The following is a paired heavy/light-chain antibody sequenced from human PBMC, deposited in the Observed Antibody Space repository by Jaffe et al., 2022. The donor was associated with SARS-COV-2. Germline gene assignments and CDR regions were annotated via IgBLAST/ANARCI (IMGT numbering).Heavy chain of an antibody. Sequence: QVQLVQSGSELKKPGASVKVSCKASGYTFTSYAMNWVRQAPGQGLEWMGWIHTTTGNPAYAQGFTGRFVFSLDTSVSTAYLQISSLKTEDTAVYYCARAPPLYDSTTYYVSPYYWGQGTLVTVSS. CDR2: IHTTTGNP. CDR1: GYTFTSYA. V-gene: IGHV7-4-1*02. D-gene: IGHD3-22*01. CDR3: ARAPPLYDSTTYYVSPYY. J-gene: IGHJ4*02.
Light chain of an antibody. V-gene: IGLV1-44*01. CDR1: SSNIGTNT. J-gene: IGLJ3*02. Sequence: QSVLTQPPSASGTPGQRVTISCSGSSSNIGTNTVNWYQQLPGTAPKLLIYTNNQRPSGVPDRFSGSKSGTSASLAISGLQSEDEADYYCAAWDDSLNGWVFGGGTKLTVL. CDR2: TNN. CDR3: AAWDDSLNGWV.